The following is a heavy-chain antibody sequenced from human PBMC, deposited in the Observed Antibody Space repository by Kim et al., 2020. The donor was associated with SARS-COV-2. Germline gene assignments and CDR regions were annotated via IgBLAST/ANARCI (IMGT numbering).Heavy chain of an antibody. Sequence: ASVKVSCKASGYTFTAYYIHWVRQSPGQGLEWMGRISPSNGGINYAQKFRGRVTMTRDTSINTAYMDLSSLTSDDTAVYFCARPVGCRVDCVSDHCGQGT. J-gene: IGHJ5*02. CDR3: ARPVGCRVDCVSDH. V-gene: IGHV1-2*06. CDR2: ISPSNGGI. CDR1: GYTFTAYY. D-gene: IGHD2-21*01.